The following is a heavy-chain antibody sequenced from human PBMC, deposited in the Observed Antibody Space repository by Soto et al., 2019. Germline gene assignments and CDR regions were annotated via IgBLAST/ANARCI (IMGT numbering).Heavy chain of an antibody. CDR2: IVVGSGNT. V-gene: IGHV1-58*01. CDR1: GCTFTSSA. Sequence: SLKVSCKASGCTFTSSAVQWVRQARGQRLEWIGWIVVGSGNTNYAQKFQERVTITRDMSTSTAYMELSSLRSEDTAVYYCAASIAEAGMDVWGQGTTVTVSS. J-gene: IGHJ6*02. D-gene: IGHD6-13*01. CDR3: AASIAEAGMDV.